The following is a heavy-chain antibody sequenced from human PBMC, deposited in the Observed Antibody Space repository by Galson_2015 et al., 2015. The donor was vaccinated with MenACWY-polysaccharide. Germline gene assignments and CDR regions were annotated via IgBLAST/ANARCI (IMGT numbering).Heavy chain of an antibody. V-gene: IGHV1-3*01. CDR3: ARYVSPEEGATPRCFDY. J-gene: IGHJ4*02. CDR1: GYTFTSYA. D-gene: IGHD1-26*01. CDR2: INAGNGNM. Sequence: SVKVSCKASGYTFTSYAMFWVRQAPGQRLECLGWINAGNGNMKYSQKFQGRVTITRDTSATTAYMELSSLRSEDTAVYYCARYVSPEEGATPRCFDYWGQGTLFTVSS.